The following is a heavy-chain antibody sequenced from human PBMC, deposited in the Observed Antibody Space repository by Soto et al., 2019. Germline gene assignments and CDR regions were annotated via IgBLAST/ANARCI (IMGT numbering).Heavy chain of an antibody. V-gene: IGHV4-34*01. CDR2: INHSGST. CDR3: ARRRGTMVRGVTYDAFDI. J-gene: IGHJ3*02. Sequence: SETLSLTCAVYGLSFSGYYWSWIRQPPGKGLEWIGEINHSGSTNYNPSLKSRVTISVDTSKNQFSLKLSSVTAADTAVYYCARRRGTMVRGVTYDAFDIWGQGTMVTVSS. D-gene: IGHD3-10*01. CDR1: GLSFSGYY.